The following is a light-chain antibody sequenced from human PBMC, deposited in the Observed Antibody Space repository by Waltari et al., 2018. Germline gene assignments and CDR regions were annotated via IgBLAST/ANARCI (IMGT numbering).Light chain of an antibody. CDR2: GTS. CDR1: ETVSNNQ. V-gene: IGKV3-20*01. CDR3: QQFAGSPT. Sequence: EIVLTQSPGTMSLFPGERAPLSCGASETVSNNQLVWYQQKPGQAPRVLIYGTSSRAPGVPDRFSGSGSGTDFTLTITRLEPEDVAVYYCQQFAGSPTFGPGTKVAVK. J-gene: IGKJ3*01.